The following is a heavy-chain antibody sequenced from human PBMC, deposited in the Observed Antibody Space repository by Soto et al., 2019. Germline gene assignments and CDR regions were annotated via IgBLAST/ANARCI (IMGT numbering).Heavy chain of an antibody. Sequence: GASVKVSCKASGGTFSSYAISWVRQAPGQGLEWMGWISAYNGNTNYAQKLQGRVTMTTDTSTSTAYMELRSLRSDDTAVYYCARDFKEVVGAFDVGDPGLGFDYWGQGTLVTVSS. V-gene: IGHV1-18*01. CDR1: GGTFSSYA. CDR3: ARDFKEVVGAFDVGDPGLGFDY. D-gene: IGHD1-26*01. CDR2: ISAYNGNT. J-gene: IGHJ4*02.